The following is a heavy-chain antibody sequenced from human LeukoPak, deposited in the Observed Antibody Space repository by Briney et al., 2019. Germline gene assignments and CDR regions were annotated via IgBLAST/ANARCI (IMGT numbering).Heavy chain of an antibody. CDR1: GYTFNYYG. Sequence: AAVTVSCKSSGYTFNYYGISWVGPAPGQGLAWMGWISAYTGSTNYAQRLQGRVTMTTDTSTSTAYMELRSLRSDDTAVYYCARGGYSYGYMGYSDYWGQGTLVTVSS. V-gene: IGHV1-18*01. J-gene: IGHJ4*02. D-gene: IGHD5-18*01. CDR3: ARGGYSYGYMGYSDY. CDR2: ISAYTGST.